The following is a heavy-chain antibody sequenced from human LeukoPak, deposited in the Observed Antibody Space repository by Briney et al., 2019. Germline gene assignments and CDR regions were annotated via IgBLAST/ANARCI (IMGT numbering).Heavy chain of an antibody. CDR3: ARDYCTNGVCYHYYYYMDV. D-gene: IGHD2-8*01. CDR2: ISSSSTI. CDR1: GFTFSSYS. J-gene: IGHJ6*03. V-gene: IGHV3-48*01. Sequence: AGGSLRLSCAASGFTFSSYSMNWVRQAPGKGLEWVSYISSSSTIYYADSVKGRFTISRDNAKNSLYLQMNSLRAEDTAVYYCARDYCTNGVCYHYYYYMDVWGKGTTVTVSS.